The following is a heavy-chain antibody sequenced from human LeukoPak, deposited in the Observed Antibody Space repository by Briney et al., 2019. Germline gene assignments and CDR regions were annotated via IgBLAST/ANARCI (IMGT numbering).Heavy chain of an antibody. D-gene: IGHD6-13*01. Sequence: GRSRRLSCAASGFTFSSYGMHWVRQAPGKGLEWVAVIWYDGSNKYYADSVKGRFTISRDNSKNTLYLQMNSLRAEDTAVYYCARGASGSSWSYVAYFDYWGQGTLVTVSS. V-gene: IGHV3-33*01. J-gene: IGHJ4*02. CDR3: ARGASGSSWSYVAYFDY. CDR1: GFTFSSYG. CDR2: IWYDGSNK.